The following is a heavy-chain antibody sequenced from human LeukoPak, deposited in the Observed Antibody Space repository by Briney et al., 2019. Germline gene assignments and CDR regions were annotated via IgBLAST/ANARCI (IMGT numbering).Heavy chain of an antibody. J-gene: IGHJ4*02. V-gene: IGHV3-23*01. CDR1: GGSFSGYY. Sequence: ETLSLTCAVYGGSFSGYYWSWVRQAPGKGLEWVSAISGSGGSTYYADSVEGRFTISRDNSKNTLYLQMNSLRAEDTAVYYCAKTKMSTKLVVFWGQGTLVTVSS. CDR3: AKTKMSTKLVVF. CDR2: ISGSGGST. D-gene: IGHD2-15*01.